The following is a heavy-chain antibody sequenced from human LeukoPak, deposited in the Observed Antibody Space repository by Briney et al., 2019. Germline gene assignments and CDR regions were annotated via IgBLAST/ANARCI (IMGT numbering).Heavy chain of an antibody. D-gene: IGHD2-2*01. CDR2: MRSDNKP. J-gene: IGHJ5*02. CDR1: GFTFSAYA. Sequence: PGGSLRLSCEASGFTFSAYAMTWVRQAPGKGLEWVSSMRSDNKPHYPESVKGRYAISRDNSKSMLFLQLNSLRAEDTAIYYCAKGGHCSSSSCYYGWFDPWGQGTLVTVSS. V-gene: IGHV3-23*05. CDR3: AKGGHCSSSSCYYGWFDP.